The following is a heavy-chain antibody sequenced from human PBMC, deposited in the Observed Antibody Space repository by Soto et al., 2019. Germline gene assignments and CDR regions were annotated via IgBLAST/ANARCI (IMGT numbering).Heavy chain of an antibody. J-gene: IGHJ4*02. CDR3: ARDLWGCSSTSCHCLAPLDY. D-gene: IGHD2-2*01. CDR2: ISAYNGNT. Sequence: GVPAKVACAASRYSFTISVVTLLRQNKGQWLECMGWISAYNGNTNYAQKLQGRVTMTTDTSTSTAYMELRSLRSDDTAVYYCARDLWGCSSTSCHCLAPLDYWGQGTLVTVSA. V-gene: IGHV1-18*01. CDR1: RYSFTISV.